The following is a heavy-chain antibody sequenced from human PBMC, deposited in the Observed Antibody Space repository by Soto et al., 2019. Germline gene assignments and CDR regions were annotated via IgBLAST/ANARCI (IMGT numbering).Heavy chain of an antibody. CDR2: ISGSGGST. Sequence: GGSLRISCAASGFTFSSYAMSWVRQAPGKGLEWVSAISGSGGSTYYADSVKGRFTISRDNSKNTLYLQMNSLRAEDTAVYYCAKDLIAAAGPYYYYGMDVWGQGTTVTVSS. V-gene: IGHV3-23*01. CDR3: AKDLIAAAGPYYYYGMDV. CDR1: GFTFSSYA. J-gene: IGHJ6*02. D-gene: IGHD6-13*01.